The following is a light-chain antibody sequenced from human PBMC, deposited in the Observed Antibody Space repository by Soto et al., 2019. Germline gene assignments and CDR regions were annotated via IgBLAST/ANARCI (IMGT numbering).Light chain of an antibody. Sequence: EIVMTQSPATLSVSPGEGVTLSCRASQTINTNLCWYQQKPGQAPRLLIYGASTRATGIPATFSGSGSGTEFTLTITSLQSEDSAVYYCQQYRSWPITYGQGTRLEIK. CDR2: GAS. CDR3: QQYRSWPIT. CDR1: QTINTN. V-gene: IGKV3-15*01. J-gene: IGKJ5*01.